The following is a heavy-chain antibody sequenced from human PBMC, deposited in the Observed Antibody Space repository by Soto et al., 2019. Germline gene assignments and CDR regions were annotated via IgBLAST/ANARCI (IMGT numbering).Heavy chain of an antibody. CDR2: ISFDGSDK. D-gene: IGHD1-1*01. CDR1: GFIFSTYG. V-gene: IGHV3-30*18. Sequence: QPGGSLRLSCAASGFIFSTYGMHWVRQAPGKGLKWMAAISFDGSDKYYEDSAKGRFTISRDNSKSTLYLEVNSLRAEDTGVYHCAKTPDRYKDDAFDMWGQGTMVIVSS. CDR3: AKTPDRYKDDAFDM. J-gene: IGHJ3*02.